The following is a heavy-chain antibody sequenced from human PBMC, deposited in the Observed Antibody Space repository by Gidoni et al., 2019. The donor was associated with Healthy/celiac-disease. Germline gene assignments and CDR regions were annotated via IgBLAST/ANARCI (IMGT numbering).Heavy chain of an antibody. Sequence: QVQLVESGGGLVKPGGSLRRSCSASGFTFRAYYMSWIRQAPGKGLEWVSYISSSGSTIYYADSVKGRFTISRDNAKNSLYLQMNSLRAEDTAVYYCATYPVLSSSSMDFDYWGQGTLVTVSS. CDR3: ATYPVLSSSSMDFDY. CDR1: GFTFRAYY. D-gene: IGHD6-6*01. V-gene: IGHV3-11*01. CDR2: ISSSGSTI. J-gene: IGHJ4*02.